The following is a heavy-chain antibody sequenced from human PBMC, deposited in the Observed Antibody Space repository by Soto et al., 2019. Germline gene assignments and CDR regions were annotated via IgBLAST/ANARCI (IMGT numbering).Heavy chain of an antibody. V-gene: IGHV3-30-3*01. CDR3: ASALGLQLWLSLYYYCGMDV. CDR2: ISYDGSNK. Sequence: GSLRLSCAASGFTFSSYAMHWVRQAPGKGLEWVAVISYDGSNKYYADSVKGRFTISRDNSKNTLYLQMNSLRAEDTAVYYCASALGLQLWLSLYYYCGMDVWGQGTTVTVSS. CDR1: GFTFSSYA. J-gene: IGHJ6*02. D-gene: IGHD5-18*01.